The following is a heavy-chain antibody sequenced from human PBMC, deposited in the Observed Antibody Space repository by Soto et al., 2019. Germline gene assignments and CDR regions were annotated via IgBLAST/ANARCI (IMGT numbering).Heavy chain of an antibody. D-gene: IGHD2-21*01. CDR1: GFTFSDYY. CDR3: ARAPPIDYYYYYGMDV. J-gene: IGHJ6*02. V-gene: IGHV3-11*05. CDR2: ISSSSSYT. Sequence: GGSLRLSCAASGFTFSDYYMSWIRQAPGKGLEWVSYISSSSSYTNYADSVKGRFTISRDNAKNSLYLQMNSLRAEDTAVYYCARAPPIDYYYYYGMDVWGQGTTVTVSS.